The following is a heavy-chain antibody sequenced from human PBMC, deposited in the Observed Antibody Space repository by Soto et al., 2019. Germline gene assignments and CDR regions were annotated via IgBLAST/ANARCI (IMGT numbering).Heavy chain of an antibody. CDR1: GGTFSSYA. CDR3: ARVQWYSSGWYEGWFDP. J-gene: IGHJ5*02. V-gene: IGHV1-69*01. D-gene: IGHD6-19*01. Sequence: QVQLVQSGAEVQKPGSSVKVSCKASGGTFSSYAISWVRQAPGQGLEWMGGIIPIFGTANYAQKFQGRVTITADESTSTAYMELSSLRFEDTAVYYCARVQWYSSGWYEGWFDPWGQGTLVTVSS. CDR2: IIPIFGTA.